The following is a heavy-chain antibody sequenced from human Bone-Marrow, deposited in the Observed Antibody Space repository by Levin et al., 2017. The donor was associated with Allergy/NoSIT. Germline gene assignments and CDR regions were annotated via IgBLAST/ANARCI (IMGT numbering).Heavy chain of an antibody. D-gene: IGHD3-16*01. CDR2: STNYGVNL. Sequence: PAGGSLRLSCEASGFTISAHGLHWVRQVQGRSLEWLAMSTNYGVNLYNTDSVKGRFVISRDNSRNTLYLQINNVGVDDTGVYFCAKDGGRREVDLWGQGILVTVSS. V-gene: IGHV3-30*02. CDR1: GFTISAHG. J-gene: IGHJ4*02. CDR3: AKDGGRREVDL.